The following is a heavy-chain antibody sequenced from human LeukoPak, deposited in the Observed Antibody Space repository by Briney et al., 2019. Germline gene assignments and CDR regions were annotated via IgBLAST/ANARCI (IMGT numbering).Heavy chain of an antibody. Sequence: GASVKVSCKASGYTFTNYYMHWVRQAPGQGLEWMGIINPSGGSTSYAQKFQGRVTMTRDTSTSTVYMELSSLRSEDTAVYYCARDLYYYDSSGQQNYFDYWGQGTLVTVSS. CDR3: ARDLYYYDSSGQQNYFDY. V-gene: IGHV1-46*01. D-gene: IGHD3-22*01. J-gene: IGHJ4*02. CDR1: GYTFTNYY. CDR2: INPSGGST.